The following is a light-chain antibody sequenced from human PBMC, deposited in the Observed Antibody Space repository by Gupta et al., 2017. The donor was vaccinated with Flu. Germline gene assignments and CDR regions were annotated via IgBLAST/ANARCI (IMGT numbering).Light chain of an antibody. Sequence: EIVMTQSPATLSVSPGERATLSCRASQSVNRNLAWYQQKPGQAPRLLVYGASARATGVPAKFSGSGSGTEFTLTISSLQSEDFAVYYCQHYESWPNSFGQGTKLKIK. CDR1: QSVNRN. V-gene: IGKV3-15*01. CDR2: GAS. J-gene: IGKJ2*03. CDR3: QHYESWPNS.